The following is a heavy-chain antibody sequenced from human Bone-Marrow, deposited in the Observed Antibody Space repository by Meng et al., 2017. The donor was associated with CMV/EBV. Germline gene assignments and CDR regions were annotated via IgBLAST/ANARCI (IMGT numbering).Heavy chain of an antibody. CDR2: ISGSGGTA. CDR1: AFTFSSYA. V-gene: IGHV3-23*01. Sequence: GESLKISCAASAFTFSSYAMSWVRQAPGKGLEWVSSISGSGGTAYYADSVKGRFTISRDNSKNTLYLQMDSLRAEDTAVYYCARGRGMDVWGQGTTVTVSS. J-gene: IGHJ6*02. CDR3: ARGRGMDV.